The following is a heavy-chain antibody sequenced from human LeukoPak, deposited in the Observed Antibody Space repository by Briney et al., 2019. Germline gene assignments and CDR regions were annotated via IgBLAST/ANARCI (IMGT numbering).Heavy chain of an antibody. CDR3: AKGKAWELLRQAMDV. CDR2: ISWNSGSI. J-gene: IGHJ6*03. CDR1: GFTFDDYA. Sequence: PGGSLRLSCAASGFTFDDYAMHWVRQAPGKGLEWVSGISWNSGSIGYADSVKGRFTISRDNAKNSLYLQMNSLRAEDTALYYCAKGKAWELLRQAMDVWGKGTTVTISS. D-gene: IGHD1-26*01. V-gene: IGHV3-9*01.